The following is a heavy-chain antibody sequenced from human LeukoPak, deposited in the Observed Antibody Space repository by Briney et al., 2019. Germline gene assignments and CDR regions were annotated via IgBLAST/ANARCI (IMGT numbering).Heavy chain of an antibody. CDR2: IRKDGKTQ. CDR1: GFTFKSYG. V-gene: IGHV3-30*02. D-gene: IGHD2-2*01. J-gene: IGHJ2*01. Sequence: GGSLRLSCAASGFTFKSYGLHWVRRAPGKGLEWVAFIRKDGKTQYYADSVKGRFTISRDNSRNTMFLQMNSLRPEDTAVYYCARLYATSWGFFDPWGRGTLVTVSS. CDR3: ARLYATSWGFFDP.